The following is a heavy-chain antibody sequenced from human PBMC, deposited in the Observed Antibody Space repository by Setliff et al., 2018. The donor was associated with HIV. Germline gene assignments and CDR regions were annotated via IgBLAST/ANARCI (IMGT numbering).Heavy chain of an antibody. V-gene: IGHV4-34*01. CDR1: GGSLSGYH. CDR3: ARGGRSLAAQTWFDP. CDR2: INHSGST. D-gene: IGHD6-6*01. Sequence: PSETLSLTCAVYGGSLSGYHWSWIRQSPEKGLEWIGEINHSGSTNYNPSLKSRVTISVDTSKNQFSLKLSSVTAADTAVYYCARGGRSLAAQTWFDPWGQGTLVTV. J-gene: IGHJ5*02.